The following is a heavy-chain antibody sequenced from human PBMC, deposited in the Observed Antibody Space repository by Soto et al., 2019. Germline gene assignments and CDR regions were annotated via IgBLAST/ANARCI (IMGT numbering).Heavy chain of an antibody. V-gene: IGHV3-30-3*01. Sequence: QVQLVESGGGVVQPGRSLRLSCAASGFTFSSYAMHWVRQAPGKGLVWVAVISYDGSNKYYADSVKGRFTISRDNSKNTLYLQMNSLRAEDTAVYYCARDVGPHYYDSSGYTGGFDYWGQGTLVTVSS. CDR3: ARDVGPHYYDSSGYTGGFDY. CDR2: ISYDGSNK. J-gene: IGHJ4*02. CDR1: GFTFSSYA. D-gene: IGHD3-22*01.